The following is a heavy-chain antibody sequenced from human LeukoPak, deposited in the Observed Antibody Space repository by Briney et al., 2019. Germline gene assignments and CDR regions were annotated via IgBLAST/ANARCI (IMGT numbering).Heavy chain of an antibody. CDR1: GFTFSDYT. Sequence: GGSLRLSCAASGFTFSDYTMHWVRQAPGKGLEWVAVISYDESKKYYADSVKGRFTISRDNSKNTVYLQMNSLRDEDTAVFYCARANSSSWHYFDYWGQGALVTVSS. CDR3: ARANSSSWHYFDY. D-gene: IGHD6-13*01. V-gene: IGHV3-30*04. CDR2: ISYDESKK. J-gene: IGHJ4*02.